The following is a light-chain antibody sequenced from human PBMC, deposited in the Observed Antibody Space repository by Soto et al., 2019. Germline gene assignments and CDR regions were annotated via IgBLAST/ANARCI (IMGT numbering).Light chain of an antibody. J-gene: IGKJ5*01. V-gene: IGKV3-11*01. Sequence: TQSPSSVSASVGDRVTITCRASQGISSWLAWYQQKPGQAPRLLIYDASNRATGIPARFSGSGSGTDFTLTISSLEPEDFAVYYCQQRSNWPPVITFGQGTRLEIK. CDR2: DAS. CDR1: QGISSW. CDR3: QQRSNWPPVIT.